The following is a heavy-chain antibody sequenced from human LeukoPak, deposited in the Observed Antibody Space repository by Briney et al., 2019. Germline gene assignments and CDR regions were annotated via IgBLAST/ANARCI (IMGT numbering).Heavy chain of an antibody. V-gene: IGHV3-23*01. CDR2: ISGSGGST. J-gene: IGHJ3*02. CDR1: GFTFSSYG. CDR3: ARVKEASAFDI. D-gene: IGHD5-12*01. Sequence: PGGSLRLSCAASGFTFSSYGMSWVRQAPGKGLEWVSAISGSGGSTYYADSVKGRFTISRDNAKNSLYLQMNSLRAEDTAVYYCARVKEASAFDIWGQGTMVTVSS.